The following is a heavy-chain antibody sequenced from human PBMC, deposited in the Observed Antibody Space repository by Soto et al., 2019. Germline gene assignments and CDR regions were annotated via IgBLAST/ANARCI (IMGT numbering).Heavy chain of an antibody. Sequence: QVQLVESGGGVVQPGRSLRLSCAASRFTLSSYGMHWVRQAPGKGPEWVAVMWDDGSNKDYADSVKGRFTISRDNSKNTLYLQMNSLRAEDTGVYYCARAVSETYRLYGMDVWGQGTTVTVSS. J-gene: IGHJ6*02. CDR1: RFTLSSYG. V-gene: IGHV3-33*01. D-gene: IGHD1-1*01. CDR3: ARAVSETYRLYGMDV. CDR2: MWDDGSNK.